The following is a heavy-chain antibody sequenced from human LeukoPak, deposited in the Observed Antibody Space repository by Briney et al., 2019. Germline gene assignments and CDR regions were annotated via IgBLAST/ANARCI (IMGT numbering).Heavy chain of an antibody. CDR1: GFTFCSYS. J-gene: IGHJ4*02. D-gene: IGHD3-22*01. V-gene: IGHV3-33*06. CDR3: AKELGHSDYYDSSGYYDY. Sequence: PGGSLRLSCAASGFTFCSYSMHWVRQAPGKGREWVSVTLYDGRNKYYTHSVRGGVTTSRENSKNTLYLQMNRLTAEDTAVYYCAKELGHSDYYDSSGYYDYWGQGTLVTVSS. CDR2: TLYDGRNK.